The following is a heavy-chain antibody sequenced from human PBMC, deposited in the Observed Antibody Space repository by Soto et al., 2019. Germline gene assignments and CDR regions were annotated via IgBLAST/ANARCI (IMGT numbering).Heavy chain of an antibody. Sequence: PGGSLRLSCAASGFTFSSYGMHWVRQAPGKGLEWVAVIWYDGSNKYYADSVKGQFTISRDNSKNTLNLQMNSLRAEDTAVYYCVRDTTEHIVVVTADDAFDIWGQGTMVTVSS. V-gene: IGHV3-33*01. CDR3: VRDTTEHIVVVTADDAFDI. J-gene: IGHJ3*02. CDR2: IWYDGSNK. D-gene: IGHD2-21*02. CDR1: GFTFSSYG.